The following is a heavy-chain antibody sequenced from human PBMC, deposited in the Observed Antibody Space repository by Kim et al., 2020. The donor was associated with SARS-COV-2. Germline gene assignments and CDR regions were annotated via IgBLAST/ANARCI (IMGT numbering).Heavy chain of an antibody. CDR3: AKIYGDYDNFDY. Sequence: GGSLRLSCAASGFTFGDYAMHWVRQAPGKGLEWVSGISWNSGSIGYADSVKGRFTISRDNAKNSLYLQMNSLRADDTAFYYCAKIYGDYDNFDYWGQGTLVTVSS. CDR2: ISWNSGSI. CDR1: GFTFGDYA. J-gene: IGHJ4*02. V-gene: IGHV3-9*01. D-gene: IGHD4-17*01.